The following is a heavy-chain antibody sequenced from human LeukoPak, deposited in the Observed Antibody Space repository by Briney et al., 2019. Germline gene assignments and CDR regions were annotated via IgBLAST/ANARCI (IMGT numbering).Heavy chain of an antibody. V-gene: IGHV3-30*03. CDR3: AGSGSYYNVDFDY. Sequence: PGGSLRLSCAASGFTFSSYSMNWARQAPGKGLEWVAVISYDGSNKYYADSVKGRFTISRDNSKNTLYLQMNSLRAEDTAVYYCAGSGSYYNVDFDYWGQGTLVTVSS. D-gene: IGHD3-10*01. CDR1: GFTFSSYS. J-gene: IGHJ4*02. CDR2: ISYDGSNK.